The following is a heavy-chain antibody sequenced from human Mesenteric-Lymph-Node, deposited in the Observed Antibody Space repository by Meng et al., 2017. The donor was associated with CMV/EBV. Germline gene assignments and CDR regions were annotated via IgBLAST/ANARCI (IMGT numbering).Heavy chain of an antibody. Sequence: CKASGYTFTSYEIHWLRQAPGQRLEWMGWINGGTGNTKYVQKFQDRVTISRDTSASTAYMQLSSLRSEDTAVYYCAIEGYTYAEGFDYWGQGTLVTVSS. D-gene: IGHD5-18*01. V-gene: IGHV1-3*01. CDR1: GYTFTSYE. CDR3: AIEGYTYAEGFDY. CDR2: INGGTGNT. J-gene: IGHJ4*02.